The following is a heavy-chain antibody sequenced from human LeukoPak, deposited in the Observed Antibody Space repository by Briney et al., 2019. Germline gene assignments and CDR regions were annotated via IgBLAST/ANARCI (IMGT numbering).Heavy chain of an antibody. CDR1: GFTFSTYG. Sequence: GGSLRLSCAASGFTFSTYGMHWVRQAPGKGLEWVAVISYDASNKNYADSVKGRFTISRDYSKNTVHLQMNSLRAEDTAVYFCAKGVGGYTIGYYFDYWGQGTLVTVSS. V-gene: IGHV3-30*18. CDR2: ISYDASNK. D-gene: IGHD5-18*01. J-gene: IGHJ4*02. CDR3: AKGVGGYTIGYYFDY.